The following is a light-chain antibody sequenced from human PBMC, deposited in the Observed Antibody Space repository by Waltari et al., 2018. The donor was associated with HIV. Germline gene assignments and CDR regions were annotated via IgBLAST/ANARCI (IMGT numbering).Light chain of an antibody. CDR1: SSDVGVYNY. J-gene: IGLJ1*01. Sequence: QSALTPPASVSGSPGQSIAISCTLTSSDVGVYNYFSCYKQHPGKAPKLNIYDGSNRTARGSNRCYGSKSGNRASLTIFGLKTEDEADYYCSSYTSSSTRVFGPGTKVT. V-gene: IGLV2-14*01. CDR2: DGS. CDR3: SSYTSSSTRV.